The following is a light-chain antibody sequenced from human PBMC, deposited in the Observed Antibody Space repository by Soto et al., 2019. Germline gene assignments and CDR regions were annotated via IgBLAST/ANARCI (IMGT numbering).Light chain of an antibody. CDR2: GAS. Sequence: EIVLTQSPGTLSLSPGDSATLSCRASQSINSAYLAWYQQKPGQAPRLLIYGASSRFTGIPDRFGGSGSGTDFTLTISRLEPEDFAVYYCQKYYDSPRFGQGTKVEIK. CDR1: QSINSAY. V-gene: IGKV3-20*01. CDR3: QKYYDSPR. J-gene: IGKJ1*01.